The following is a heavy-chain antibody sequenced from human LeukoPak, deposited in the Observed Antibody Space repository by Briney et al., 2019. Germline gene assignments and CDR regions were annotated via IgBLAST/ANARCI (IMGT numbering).Heavy chain of an antibody. D-gene: IGHD7-27*01. CDR1: GGSIRSYF. J-gene: IGHJ4*02. CDR2: IYSSGST. CDR3: ARETGNLIYYFDY. V-gene: IGHV4-59*01. Sequence: SETLSLACTVSGGSIRSYFWSWIRQPPGKGLEWIGYIYSSGSTNYNPSFKSRVTISVDTSKNQFSLKLRSVTATDTAVYYCARETGNLIYYFDYWGQGTLVTVSS.